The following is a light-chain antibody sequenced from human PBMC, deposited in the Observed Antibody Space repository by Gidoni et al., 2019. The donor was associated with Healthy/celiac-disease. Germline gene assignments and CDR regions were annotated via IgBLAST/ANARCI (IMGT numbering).Light chain of an antibody. Sequence: QPVLPQPPSASASLGASVTLTCPLSSGYSNYKVDWYQQRPGKGPRFVMRVGTGGIVGSKGDGIPDRFSVLGSGLNRYLTIKNIQEEDESDYHCGADHGSGSNFVVVFGGGTKLTVL. CDR3: GADHGSGSNFVVV. J-gene: IGLJ2*01. V-gene: IGLV9-49*01. CDR1: SGYSNYK. CDR2: VGTGGIVG.